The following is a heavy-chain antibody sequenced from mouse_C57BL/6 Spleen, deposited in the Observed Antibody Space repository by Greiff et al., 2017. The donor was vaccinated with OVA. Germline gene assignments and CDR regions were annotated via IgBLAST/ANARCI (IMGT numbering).Heavy chain of an antibody. Sequence: QVQLQQPGAELVKPGASVKMSCKASGYTFTSYWITWVKQRPGQGLEWIGDIYPGSGSTNYNEKFKSKATLTVDTSSSTAYMQLSSLTSEDSAVYYCARQYYGSEYFDVWGTGTTVTVSS. CDR2: IYPGSGST. D-gene: IGHD1-1*01. J-gene: IGHJ1*03. CDR1: GYTFTSYW. V-gene: IGHV1-55*01. CDR3: ARQYYGSEYFDV.